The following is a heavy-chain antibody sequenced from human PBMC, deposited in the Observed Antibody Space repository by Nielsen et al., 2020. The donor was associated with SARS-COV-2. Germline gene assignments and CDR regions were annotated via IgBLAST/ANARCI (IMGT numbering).Heavy chain of an antibody. D-gene: IGHD2-15*01. V-gene: IGHV3-23*01. J-gene: IGHJ4*02. CDR1: GLTLRSYA. CDR3: AKGAKIVVVVAATDY. CDR2: ISGSGGST. Sequence: GGSLRLSCAASGLTLRSYALRWVRQAPGKGLEWVSAISGSGGSTYYADSVKGRFTISRDNSKNTLYLQMNSLRAEDTAVYYCAKGAKIVVVVAATDYWGQGTLVTVSS.